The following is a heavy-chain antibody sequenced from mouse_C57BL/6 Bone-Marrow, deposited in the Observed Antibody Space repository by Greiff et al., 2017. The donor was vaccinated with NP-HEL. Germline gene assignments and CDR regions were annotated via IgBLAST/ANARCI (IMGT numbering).Heavy chain of an antibody. CDR1: GYSITSGYY. Sequence: EVKLMESGPGLVKPSQSLSLTCSVTGYSITSGYYWNWIRQFPGNKLEWMGYISYDGSNNYNPSLKNRISITRDTSKNQFFLKLNSVTTEDTATYYCARAPWVVSIYRLDWYFDVWGTGTTVTVSS. V-gene: IGHV3-6*01. D-gene: IGHD1-1*01. CDR2: ISYDGSN. CDR3: ARAPWVVSIYRLDWYFDV. J-gene: IGHJ1*03.